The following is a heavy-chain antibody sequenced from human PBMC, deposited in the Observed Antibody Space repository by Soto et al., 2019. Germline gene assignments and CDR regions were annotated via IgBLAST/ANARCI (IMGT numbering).Heavy chain of an antibody. D-gene: IGHD1-1*01. CDR3: ARHWSSGGNNWFDP. CDR2: SYYSGTT. J-gene: IGHJ5*02. CDR1: GGSIRSTTYY. Sequence: PSENLSLTCTVSGGSIRSTTYYWSWIRQPPGKGLEWIGSSYYSGTTYYNPSLKSRVTVSVDTSKKQFSLKLNSVTAADTAVYYCARHWSSGGNNWFDPWGQGTLVTVSS. V-gene: IGHV4-39*01.